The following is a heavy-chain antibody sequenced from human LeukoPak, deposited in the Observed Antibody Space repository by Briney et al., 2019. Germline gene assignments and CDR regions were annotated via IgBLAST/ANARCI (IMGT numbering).Heavy chain of an antibody. CDR3: ARDFWSGHNWFDP. CDR2: ISSTGSYI. J-gene: IGHJ5*02. V-gene: IGHV3-21*05. CDR1: GFTFSSYS. Sequence: GGSLRLSCAASGFTFSSYSMNWVRQAPGKGLEWLSFISSTGSYIYYADSVKGRFTISRDNAKNSMYLQMNSLRAEDTAVYYCARDFWSGHNWFDPWGQGNLGTVSS. D-gene: IGHD3-3*01.